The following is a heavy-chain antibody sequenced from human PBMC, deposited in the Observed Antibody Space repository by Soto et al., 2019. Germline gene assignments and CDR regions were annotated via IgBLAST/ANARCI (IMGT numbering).Heavy chain of an antibody. CDR1: GYSFTSYW. J-gene: IGHJ6*02. CDR2: IYPGDSDT. CDR3: ARPPPGGTPTYGMDV. V-gene: IGHV5-51*01. D-gene: IGHD1-1*01. Sequence: GESLKISCKGSGYSFTSYWIGWVRQMPGKGLEWMGIIYPGDSDTRYSPSFQGQVTISADKSISTAYLQWSSLKASDTAMYYCARPPPGGTPTYGMDVWGQGTTVTVSS.